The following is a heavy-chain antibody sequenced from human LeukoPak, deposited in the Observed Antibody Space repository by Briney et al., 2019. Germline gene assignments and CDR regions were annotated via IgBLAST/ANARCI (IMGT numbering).Heavy chain of an antibody. CDR2: IYYSGST. J-gene: IGHJ4*02. V-gene: IGHV4-59*01. CDR1: GGSISGFY. D-gene: IGHD2-2*01. CDR3: ARVYCSSTSCHPTD. Sequence: SETLSLTCTVSGGSISGFYWSWIRQPPGKGLEWLGYIYYSGSTNYNPSLKSRVTISVDTSKNQFSLKLNSVTAADTAVYYCARVYCSSTSCHPTDWGQGTLVTVSS.